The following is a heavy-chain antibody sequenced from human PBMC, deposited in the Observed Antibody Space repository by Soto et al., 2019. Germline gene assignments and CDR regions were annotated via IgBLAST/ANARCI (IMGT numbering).Heavy chain of an antibody. J-gene: IGHJ6*02. CDR2: IYHSGST. V-gene: IGHV4-4*02. CDR1: GGSISSSNW. D-gene: IGHD5-18*01. CDR3: ARVTGHYCYGMDV. Sequence: QVQLQESGPGLVKPSGTLSLTCAVSGGSISSSNWWSWVRQPPGKGLEWIGEIYHSGSTNYNPSLNSRVTISVDKATSQFSLKLSSVTAADTAVYYCARVTGHYCYGMDVWGPGTRVTVSS.